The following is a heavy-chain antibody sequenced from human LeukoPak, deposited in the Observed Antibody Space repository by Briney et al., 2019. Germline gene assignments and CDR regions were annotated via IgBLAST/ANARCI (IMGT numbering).Heavy chain of an antibody. V-gene: IGHV3-48*03. Sequence: GGSLRLSCAASGFTFSSYAMSWVRQAPGKGLEWLSYMSNNGSSAYYRDSAKGRFTISRDNAKNALYLEMNSLTVEDTAVYYCARQKRAFDYWGRGTLVTVST. J-gene: IGHJ4*02. CDR1: GFTFSSYA. CDR2: MSNNGSSA. CDR3: ARQKRAFDY.